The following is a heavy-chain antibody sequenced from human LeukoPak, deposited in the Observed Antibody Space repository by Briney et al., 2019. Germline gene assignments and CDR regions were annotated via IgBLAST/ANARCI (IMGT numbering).Heavy chain of an antibody. D-gene: IGHD3-22*01. CDR2: IRAYNGNT. CDR1: GYTFTSYG. Sequence: ASVKVSCKASGYTFTSYGISWARQAPGQGLEWRGWIRAYNGNTNYAQKLQGRVTMTTDTSTSTAYMELRSLRSDDTAVYYCARLGYCSGGSCHRPLYYDSSGYYWDYWGQGTLVTVSS. V-gene: IGHV1-18*01. J-gene: IGHJ4*02. CDR3: ARLGYCSGGSCHRPLYYDSSGYYWDY.